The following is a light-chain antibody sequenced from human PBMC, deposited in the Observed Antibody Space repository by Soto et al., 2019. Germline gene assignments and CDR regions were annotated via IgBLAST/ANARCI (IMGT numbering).Light chain of an antibody. Sequence: QSALTQPASVSGSPGQSITISCTGTSSDVGSYNLVSWYQQHPGKAPKLMIYEGSKRPSGVSNRFSGSKSGNTASLTISGLQAEDEADYDCCSYAGSSPLYVFGTGTKLTVL. CDR3: CSYAGSSPLYV. CDR1: SSDVGSYNL. CDR2: EGS. J-gene: IGLJ1*01. V-gene: IGLV2-23*01.